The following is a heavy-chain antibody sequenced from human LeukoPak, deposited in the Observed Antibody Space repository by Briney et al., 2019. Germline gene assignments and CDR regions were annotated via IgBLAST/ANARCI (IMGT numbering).Heavy chain of an antibody. J-gene: IGHJ4*02. CDR2: ISSSGSTI. V-gene: IGHV3-11*04. CDR3: AREAYYYDSSGYPTENYFDY. Sequence: GGSLRLSCAAPGLNFRDYYMRWIRQAPGKGLERVSYISSSGSTIYYADTVKCRFTISSDNTKNYLYLLSNKLRAEDTAVYYCAREAYYYDSSGYPTENYFDYWGQGTLVTVSS. CDR1: GLNFRDYY. D-gene: IGHD3-22*01.